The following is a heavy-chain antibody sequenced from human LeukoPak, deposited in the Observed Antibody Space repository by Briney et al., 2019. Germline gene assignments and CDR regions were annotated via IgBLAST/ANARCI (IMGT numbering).Heavy chain of an antibody. CDR1: GYTFTGYY. J-gene: IGHJ4*02. V-gene: IGHV1-2*02. D-gene: IGHD2-15*01. Sequence: GASVKVSCKASGYTFTGYYMHWVRQAPGQGLEWMGWINPNSGGTNYAQKFQGRVTMTRDTSISTAYMELSRLSSDDTAVYYCARDPGNEVDEYYFDYWGQGTLVTVSS. CDR3: ARDPGNEVDEYYFDY. CDR2: INPNSGGT.